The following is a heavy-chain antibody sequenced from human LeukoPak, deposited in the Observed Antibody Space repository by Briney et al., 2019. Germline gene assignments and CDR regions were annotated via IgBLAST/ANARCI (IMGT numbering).Heavy chain of an antibody. Sequence: GGSLRLSCAASGFTVSTTAMHWVRQAPGKGLEWLSVISHDGSDKNNADSVKGRFIISRDNSKNTVYLQLNSLRPEDTAMYYCAREGVQTTVDAFDIWGLGTMVIVSS. J-gene: IGHJ3*02. CDR2: ISHDGSDK. D-gene: IGHD4-17*01. CDR3: AREGVQTTVDAFDI. V-gene: IGHV3-30*04. CDR1: GFTVSTTA.